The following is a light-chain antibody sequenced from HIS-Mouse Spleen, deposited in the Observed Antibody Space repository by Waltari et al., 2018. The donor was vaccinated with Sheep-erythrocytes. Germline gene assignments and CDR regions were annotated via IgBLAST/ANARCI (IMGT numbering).Light chain of an antibody. CDR1: SSDVGGYNY. CDR3: CSYAGSYTLV. J-gene: IGLJ2*01. V-gene: IGLV2-11*01. CDR2: DVS. Sequence: QSALTQPRSVSGSPGQSVTNSCTGTSSDVGGYNYFSWYQQHPGKAPKLMIYDVSKRPSGVPDRFSGSKSGNTASLTISGLQAEDEADYYCCSYAGSYTLVFGGGTKLTVL.